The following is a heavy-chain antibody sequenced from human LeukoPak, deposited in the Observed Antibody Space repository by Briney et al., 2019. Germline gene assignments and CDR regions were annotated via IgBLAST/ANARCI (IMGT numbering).Heavy chain of an antibody. D-gene: IGHD3-10*01. CDR1: GFTFSSYS. CDR2: INSDGGDT. Sequence: GGSLRLSCAASGFTFSSYSMHWVRQAPGKGLVWVSRINSDGGDTTYADSVKGRFTIARDNAKSTLYLQMNSLRAEDTAVYYCFSYGSGSEGYFAYWGQGTLVTVSS. J-gene: IGHJ4*02. CDR3: FSYGSGSEGYFAY. V-gene: IGHV3-74*01.